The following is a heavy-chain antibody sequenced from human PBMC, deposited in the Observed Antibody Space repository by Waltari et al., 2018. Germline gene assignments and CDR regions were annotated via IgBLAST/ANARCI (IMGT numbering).Heavy chain of an antibody. CDR2: SIPIFGTA. D-gene: IGHD2-2*01. CDR1: GGPFSRYA. J-gene: IGHJ4*02. Sequence: QVQLVQSGAEVKKPGSSVKVSCTASGGPFSRYAISWVRQAPGQGLEGMGGSIPIFGTANYAQKFQGRVMITADESTSTAYMELSSLRSEDTAVYYCARSVVVPAATGPFDYWGQGTLVTVSS. CDR3: ARSVVVPAATGPFDY. V-gene: IGHV1-69*01.